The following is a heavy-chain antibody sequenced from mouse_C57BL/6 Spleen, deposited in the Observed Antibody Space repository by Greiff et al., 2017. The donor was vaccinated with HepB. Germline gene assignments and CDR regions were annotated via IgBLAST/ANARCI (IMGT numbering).Heavy chain of an antibody. D-gene: IGHD3-2*02. Sequence: QVQLQQSGAELARPGASVKLSCKASGYTFTSYGISWVKQRTGQGLEWIGEIYPRSGNTYYNEKFKGKATLTADKSSSTAYMELRSLTSEDSAVYFCARLDSSVYDYYAMDYWGQGTSVTVSS. CDR1: GYTFTSYG. V-gene: IGHV1-81*01. CDR2: IYPRSGNT. CDR3: ARLDSSVYDYYAMDY. J-gene: IGHJ4*01.